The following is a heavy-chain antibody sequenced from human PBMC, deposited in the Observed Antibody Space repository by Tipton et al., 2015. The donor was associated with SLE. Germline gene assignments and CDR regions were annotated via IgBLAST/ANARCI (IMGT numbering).Heavy chain of an antibody. D-gene: IGHD2-21*01. V-gene: IGHV4-34*01. Sequence: TLSLTCAVYGGSFSGYYWSWIRQPPGKGLEWIGEINHSGSTNYNPSLKSRVTISVDTSKNQFSLKLGSVTAADTAVYYCARGGPRGFWVIAIQARYFDYWVQGTLVTVSS. CDR1: GGSFSGYY. J-gene: IGHJ4*02. CDR2: INHSGST. CDR3: ARGGPRGFWVIAIQARYFDY.